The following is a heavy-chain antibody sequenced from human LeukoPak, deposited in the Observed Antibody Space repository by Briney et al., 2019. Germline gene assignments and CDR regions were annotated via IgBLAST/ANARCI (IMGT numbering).Heavy chain of an antibody. V-gene: IGHV4-39*02. D-gene: IGHD3-22*01. CDR3: VRETATYYYDSRGYYRQIEVFDI. CDR1: GGSISSSSYY. Sequence: TSETLSLTCTVSGGSISSSSYYWGWIRQPPGKGLEWIGSIYYSGSTYYNPSLKSRVTISVDTSKNQFSLKLSSVTAADTAVYYCVRETATYYYDSRGYYRQIEVFDIWGQGTPVIVSS. J-gene: IGHJ3*02. CDR2: IYYSGST.